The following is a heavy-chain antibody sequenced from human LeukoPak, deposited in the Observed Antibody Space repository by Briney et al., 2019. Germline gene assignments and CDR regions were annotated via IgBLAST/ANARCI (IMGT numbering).Heavy chain of an antibody. CDR1: GASVGSAGYY. J-gene: IGHJ4*02. Sequence: SETLSLTCTVSGASVGSAGYYWSWIRQPPGGGLEGIGYIYYISNTNYNPSLKSRVTMSVDPSKNQFSLKLNSVTAADTAVYYCARTQSQSGSYRYYFGYWGQGTLVTVSS. CDR2: IYYISNT. D-gene: IGHD1-26*01. CDR3: ARTQSQSGSYRYYFGY. V-gene: IGHV4-61*08.